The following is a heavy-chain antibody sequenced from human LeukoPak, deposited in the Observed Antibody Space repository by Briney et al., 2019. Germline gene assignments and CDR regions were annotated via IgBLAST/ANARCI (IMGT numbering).Heavy chain of an antibody. V-gene: IGHV3-13*01. Sequence: GGSLRLSCAASGFTFSSYDMHWVRHATGKGLEWVSAIGTAGDTYYPGSVKGRFTISRENAKNSLYLQMNSLRAGDTAVYYCARARSWYGYYYYGMDAWGQGTTVTVSS. CDR2: IGTAGDT. CDR1: GFTFSSYD. CDR3: ARARSWYGYYYYGMDA. D-gene: IGHD6-13*01. J-gene: IGHJ6*02.